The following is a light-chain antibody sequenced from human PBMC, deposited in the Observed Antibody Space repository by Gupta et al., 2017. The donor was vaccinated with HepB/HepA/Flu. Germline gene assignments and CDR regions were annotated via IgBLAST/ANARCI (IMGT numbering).Light chain of an antibody. CDR1: QSVSSY. CDR3: QQRSNWLT. V-gene: IGKV3-11*01. Sequence: EIVLTQSPATLSLSPGERATLSCRASQSVSSYLAWYQQKPGQAPRLLIYDASNRATGIPDRFSGSGSGTDFTLTISSLEPEDFAVYYGQQRSNWLTFGGGTKVEIK. CDR2: DAS. J-gene: IGKJ4*01.